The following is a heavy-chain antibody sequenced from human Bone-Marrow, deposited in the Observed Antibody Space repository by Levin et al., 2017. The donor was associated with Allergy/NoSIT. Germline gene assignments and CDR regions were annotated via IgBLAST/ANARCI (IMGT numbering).Heavy chain of an antibody. CDR3: ARDRNYYDGSYFEAFDI. D-gene: IGHD3-22*01. J-gene: IGHJ3*02. CDR2: IQHDGSER. Sequence: GESLKISCAASGFAFSSNWMNWVRQAPGKGLEWVANIQHDGSERAYVDSVKGRFTISRDNAKNSLYLQMNSLRTEDTAVYYCARDRNYYDGSYFEAFDIWGQGTVVTVSS. CDR1: GFAFSSNW. V-gene: IGHV3-7*01.